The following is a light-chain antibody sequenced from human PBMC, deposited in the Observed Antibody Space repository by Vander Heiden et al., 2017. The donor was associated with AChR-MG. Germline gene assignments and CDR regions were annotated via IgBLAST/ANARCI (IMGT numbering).Light chain of an antibody. Sequence: QSVLTQPPSVPGAPGQRVTIPCTGSSSNIGAGYDVHWYQQLPGTAPKLLIYVNSNRPSGVPDRFSGSKSGTSASLAITGLQAEDEADYYCQSYDSSLSGPVVFGGGTKLTVL. J-gene: IGLJ2*01. V-gene: IGLV1-40*01. CDR1: SSNIGAGYD. CDR2: VNS. CDR3: QSYDSSLSGPVV.